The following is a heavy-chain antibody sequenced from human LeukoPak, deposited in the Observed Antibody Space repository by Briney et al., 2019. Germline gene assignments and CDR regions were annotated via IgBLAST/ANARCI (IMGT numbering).Heavy chain of an antibody. Sequence: PGGSLRLSCAASGFTFSDYYMNWVRQAPGKGLEWVSVIYSGGSTYYADSVKGRFTISRDNSKNTVYLQMKNLRAEDTAVYYCARMDKVMAPFDYWGQGTLVTVSS. J-gene: IGHJ4*02. CDR2: IYSGGST. CDR3: ARMDKVMAPFDY. CDR1: GFTFSDYY. V-gene: IGHV3-53*01. D-gene: IGHD5-18*01.